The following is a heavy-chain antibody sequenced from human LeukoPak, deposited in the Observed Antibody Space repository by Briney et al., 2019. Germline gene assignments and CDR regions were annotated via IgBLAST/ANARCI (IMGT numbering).Heavy chain of an antibody. V-gene: IGHV1-18*01. CDR2: ISAYNGNT. J-gene: IGHJ4*02. D-gene: IGHD4-17*01. CDR3: ARDKIIDYGDYIIDFDY. Sequence: ASVKVSCKASGYTFTSYGISWVRQAPGQGLEWMGWISAYNGNTNYAQKLQGRVTMTTDTSTSTAYMELRSLRSDDTAVYYCARDKIIDYGDYIIDFDYWGQGTLVTVSS. CDR1: GYTFTSYG.